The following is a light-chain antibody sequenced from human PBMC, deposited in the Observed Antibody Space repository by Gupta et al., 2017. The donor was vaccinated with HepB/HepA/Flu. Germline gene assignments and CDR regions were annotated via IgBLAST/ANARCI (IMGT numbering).Light chain of an antibody. CDR1: QGISSY. CDR2: AAS. J-gene: IGKJ5*01. V-gene: IGKV1-9*01. CDR3: QQVNSYPRT. Sequence: DIKLTTYPSFMSASVGDRVTITCRASQGISSYLAWYQQKPGKAPKLLIYAASTLQSGVPSRFSGSGSGTEFTLTISSLQPEDFATYYCQQVNSYPRTFGQGTRLEIK.